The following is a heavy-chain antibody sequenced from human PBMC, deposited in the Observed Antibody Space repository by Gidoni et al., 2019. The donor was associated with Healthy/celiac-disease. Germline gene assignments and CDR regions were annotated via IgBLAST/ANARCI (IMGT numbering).Heavy chain of an antibody. CDR1: GYTFTSYD. V-gene: IGHV1-8*01. Sequence: QVQLVQSGAEVKKPGASVKVSCKASGYTFTSYDINWVRQATGQGLEWMGWMNPNSGNTGYAQKFQGRVTMTRNTSISTAYMELSSLRSEDTAVYYCARAIVVVVAATPRVYYYYGMDVWGQGTTVTVSS. D-gene: IGHD2-15*01. CDR3: ARAIVVVVAATPRVYYYYGMDV. J-gene: IGHJ6*02. CDR2: MNPNSGNT.